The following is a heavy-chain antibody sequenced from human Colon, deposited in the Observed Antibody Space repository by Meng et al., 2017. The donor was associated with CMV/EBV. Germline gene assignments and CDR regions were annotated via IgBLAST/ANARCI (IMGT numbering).Heavy chain of an antibody. J-gene: IGHJ4*02. CDR2: IYGKGVT. Sequence: SLELSGSVSGFNASDNHVGWVRRVRGKGLGWVSVIYGKGVTYYTDAVKGRPTISRDSSTNTVDLQMNSLRADDTAVYYCHGFAVNSYWGQGTLVTVSS. CDR1: GFNASDNH. D-gene: IGHD3-3*01. CDR3: HGFAVNSY. V-gene: IGHV3-53*01.